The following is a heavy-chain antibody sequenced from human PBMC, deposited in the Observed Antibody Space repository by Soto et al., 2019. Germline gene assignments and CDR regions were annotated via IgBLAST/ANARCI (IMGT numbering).Heavy chain of an antibody. V-gene: IGHV4-39*01. CDR1: GGSISSSSYY. CDR3: ARRGLVMPVGRPFHYYYYCFGV. CDR2: ISYSGST. Sequence: PSETLSLTGTVAGGSISSSSYYWGWIRQPPGKGLEWIGSISYSGSTYYNPSLKSRVTISVDTSKNQFSLKLSSVTAADTAVYYCARRGLVMPVGRPFHYYYYCFGVYGQVPTFTASS. J-gene: IGHJ6*02. D-gene: IGHD3-16*01.